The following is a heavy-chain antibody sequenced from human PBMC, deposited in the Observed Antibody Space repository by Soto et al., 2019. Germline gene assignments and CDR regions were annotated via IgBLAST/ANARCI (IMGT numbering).Heavy chain of an antibody. V-gene: IGHV4-59*01. Sequence: SETLSLTCTVSGGSISSYYWSWIRQPPGKGLEWIGYSYYSGSTNYNPSLKSRVTISVDTSKNQFSLKLSSVTAADTAAYSFARGMVRGVIITGNWFDPWGQGSLVTVSS. D-gene: IGHD3-10*01. CDR3: ARGMVRGVIITGNWFDP. J-gene: IGHJ5*02. CDR2: SYYSGST. CDR1: GGSISSYY.